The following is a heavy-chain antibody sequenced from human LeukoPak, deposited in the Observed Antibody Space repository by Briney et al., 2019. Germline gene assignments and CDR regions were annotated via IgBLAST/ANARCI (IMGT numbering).Heavy chain of an antibody. J-gene: IGHJ5*02. D-gene: IGHD3-10*01. V-gene: IGHV4-4*07. CDR2: FYTSGST. CDR1: GGSISSYY. CDR3: ATHYGSGLDWFDP. Sequence: SETLSLTCTVPGGSISSYYWSWIRQPAGKGLEWIGRFYTSGSTNYNPSLKSRVTISVDTSKNQLSLKLSSVTAADTAMYYCATHYGSGLDWFDPWGQGTLVTVSS.